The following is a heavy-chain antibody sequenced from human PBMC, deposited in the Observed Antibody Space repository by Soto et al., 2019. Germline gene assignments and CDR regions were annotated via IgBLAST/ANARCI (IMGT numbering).Heavy chain of an antibody. CDR2: IMPVFRAP. CDR3: ARDKARLHLGGNYYYILDV. J-gene: IGHJ6*02. Sequence: QVQLEQSGAEVKQPGSSVRVSCKASGGTFSNSAISWVRQAPGQGLEWMGGIMPVFRAPDYAQNFQGRVTITADESTSTADMELHGLRSDDTAVSFCARDKARLHLGGNYYYILDVWGQGTTVTVSS. CDR1: GGTFSNSA. V-gene: IGHV1-69*12. D-gene: IGHD6-25*01.